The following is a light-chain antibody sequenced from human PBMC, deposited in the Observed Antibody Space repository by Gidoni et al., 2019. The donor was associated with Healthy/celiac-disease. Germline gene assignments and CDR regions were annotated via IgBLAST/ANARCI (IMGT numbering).Light chain of an antibody. CDR2: EVS. CDR1: SSDVGRYNL. CDR3: CSYAGSSTFVV. Sequence: QSDLTQPAAVSGSPGQSITISCTGTSSDVGRYNLVSWYQQHPGKAPKLMIYEVSKRPSGVSNRFSGSKSGNTASLTISGLQAEDEADYYCCSYAGSSTFVVFGGGTKLTVL. V-gene: IGLV2-23*02. J-gene: IGLJ2*01.